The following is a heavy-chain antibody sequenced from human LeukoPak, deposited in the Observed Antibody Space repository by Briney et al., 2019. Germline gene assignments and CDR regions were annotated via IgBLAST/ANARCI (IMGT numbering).Heavy chain of an antibody. D-gene: IGHD3/OR15-3a*01. CDR1: GFTFSTYA. V-gene: IGHV3-23*01. J-gene: IGHJ6*02. Sequence: GGSLRLSCVVSGFTFSTYAMSWVRQAPGKGLEWVSGIGGSGGDTFTVSRDNSKNTLFLQIDSLRTEDTAVYYCVPLGGLGYYQYGMDVWGRGTTVTVSS. CDR3: VPLGGLGYYQYGMDV. CDR2: IGGSGGDT.